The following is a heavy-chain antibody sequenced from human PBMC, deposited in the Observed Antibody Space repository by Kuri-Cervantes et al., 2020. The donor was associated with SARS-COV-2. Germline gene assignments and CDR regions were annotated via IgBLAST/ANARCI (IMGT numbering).Heavy chain of an antibody. D-gene: IGHD6-19*01. J-gene: IGHJ4*02. V-gene: IGHV1-3*01. CDR3: ARGMIAVAGRTYYFDY. CDR2: INAGNGNT. Sequence: ASVKVSCKASGYTFTSYAMHWVRQAPGQRLEWMGWINAGNGNTKYSQKFQGRVTITRDTSASTAYMELSSLRSEDTAVYYCARGMIAVAGRTYYFDYWGQGTLVTVSS. CDR1: GYTFTSYA.